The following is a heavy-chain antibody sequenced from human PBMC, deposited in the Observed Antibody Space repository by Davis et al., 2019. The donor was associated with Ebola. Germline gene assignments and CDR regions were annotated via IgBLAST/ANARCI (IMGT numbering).Heavy chain of an antibody. CDR1: GGSFSGYY. CDR3: ARGVGGTTGWFDP. D-gene: IGHD1-26*01. Sequence: MPSETLSLTCAVYGGSFSGYYWSWIRQPPGKGLEWIGEINHSGSTNYNPSLKSRVTISVDTSKNQFSLKLSSVTAADTAVYYYARGVGGTTGWFDPWGQGTLVTVSS. J-gene: IGHJ5*02. CDR2: INHSGST. V-gene: IGHV4-34*01.